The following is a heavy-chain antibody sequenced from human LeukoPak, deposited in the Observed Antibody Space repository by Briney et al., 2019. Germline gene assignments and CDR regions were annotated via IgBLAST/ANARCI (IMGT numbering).Heavy chain of an antibody. CDR1: GGSLGNYY. CDR3: ARHRGDLITSYNYFEP. V-gene: IGHV4-59*01. Sequence: PSETLSLTCTVSGGSLGNYYWSWIRQPPGQGLEWVGYVYYTGYSTYNPSLKSRVTISVDMSQNKFSLILTSVTAADTAVYYCARHRGDLITSYNYFEPWGQGTLVTVSS. J-gene: IGHJ5*01. CDR2: VYYTGYS. D-gene: IGHD3-10*01.